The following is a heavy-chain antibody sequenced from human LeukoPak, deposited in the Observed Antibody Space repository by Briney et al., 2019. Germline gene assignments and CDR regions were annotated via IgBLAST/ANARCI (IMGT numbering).Heavy chain of an antibody. CDR1: GGSFSGYY. Sequence: SETLSLTCAVYGGSFSGYYWSWIRQPPGKGLEWIGEINRSGSTNYNPSLKSRVTISVDTSKNQFSLKLSSVTAADTAVYYCARAVAGIVVVVAAKETDNWFDPWGQGTLVTVSS. CDR2: INRSGST. CDR3: ARAVAGIVVVVAAKETDNWFDP. J-gene: IGHJ5*02. D-gene: IGHD2-15*01. V-gene: IGHV4-34*01.